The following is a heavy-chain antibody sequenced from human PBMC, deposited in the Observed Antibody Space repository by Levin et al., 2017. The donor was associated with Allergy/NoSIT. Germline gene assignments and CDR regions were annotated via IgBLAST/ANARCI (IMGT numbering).Heavy chain of an antibody. CDR2: ISSSSSYI. J-gene: IGHJ6*03. CDR1: GFTFSSYS. V-gene: IGHV3-21*01. CDR3: ARDGIWFRELYYYMDV. Sequence: GGSLRLSCAASGFTFSSYSMNWVRQAPGKGLEWVSSISSSSSYIYYADSVKGRFTISRDNAKNSLYLQMNSLRAEDTAVYYCARDGIWFRELYYYMDVWGKGTTVTVSS. D-gene: IGHD3-10*01.